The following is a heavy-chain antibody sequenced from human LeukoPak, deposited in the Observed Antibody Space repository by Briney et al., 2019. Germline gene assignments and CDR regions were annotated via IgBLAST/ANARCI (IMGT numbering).Heavy chain of an antibody. D-gene: IGHD5-18*01. CDR3: ARIFIRNGYSSYFDC. Sequence: PSETLSLTCTVSGFSISSGHYWGCVRQPPGARLEGIERVYQSGATYYNPSLKSRVTTSVDMSKNQFSLRLRPVTAADTAVYYCARIFIRNGYSSYFDCWGQGTLVTVSS. J-gene: IGHJ4*02. CDR1: GFSISSGHY. V-gene: IGHV4-38-2*02. CDR2: VYQSGAT.